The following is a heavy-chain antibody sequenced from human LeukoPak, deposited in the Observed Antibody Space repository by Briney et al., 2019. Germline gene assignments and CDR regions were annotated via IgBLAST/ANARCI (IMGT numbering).Heavy chain of an antibody. V-gene: IGHV3-48*03. D-gene: IGHD4-17*01. Sequence: GGSLRLSCAASGFTFSSYEMNWVRQAPGKGLEWVSYISSSGSTIYYADSVKGRFTISRDNARNSLYLQMNSLRAEDTAVYYCARDFASTTDYWGQGTLVTVSS. CDR2: ISSSGSTI. CDR3: ARDFASTTDY. J-gene: IGHJ4*02. CDR1: GFTFSSYE.